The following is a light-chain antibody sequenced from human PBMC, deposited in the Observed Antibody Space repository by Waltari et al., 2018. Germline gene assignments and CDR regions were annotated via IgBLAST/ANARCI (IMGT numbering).Light chain of an antibody. Sequence: QSTLPQSPSVSAAPGHPVTTPCTGSYWSLWSRSVQWYRQLPGSAPRPRMYRNNIRTSGVPDRFSGSKAGTSASLAITGLQAEDEADYYCQSYDISLDAYVFGTGTRVTVL. CDR2: RNN. J-gene: IGLJ1*01. CDR3: QSYDISLDAYV. V-gene: IGLV1-40*01. CDR1: YWSLWSRSV.